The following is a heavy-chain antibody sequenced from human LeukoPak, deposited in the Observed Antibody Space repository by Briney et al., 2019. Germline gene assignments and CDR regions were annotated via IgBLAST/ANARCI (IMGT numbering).Heavy chain of an antibody. V-gene: IGHV4-59*08. CDR2: IYYSGST. Sequence: SSETLSLTCTVSGGSISSYFWSRIRQPPGKGLEWIGYIYYSGSTNYNPSLKSRVTISVDTSKNQFSLKLSSVTAADTAVYYCARRRSSLSGYYYMDVWGKGTTVTVSS. D-gene: IGHD6-6*01. CDR1: GGSISSYF. J-gene: IGHJ6*03. CDR3: ARRRSSLSGYYYMDV.